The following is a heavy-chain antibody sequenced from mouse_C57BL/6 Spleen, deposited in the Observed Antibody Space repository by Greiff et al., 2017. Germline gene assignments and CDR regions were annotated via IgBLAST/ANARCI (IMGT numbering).Heavy chain of an antibody. CDR2: ISSGSSTI. D-gene: IGHD2-4*01. Sequence: EVMLVESGGGLVKPGGSLKLSCAASGFTFSDYGMHWVRQAPEKGLEWVAYISSGSSTIYYADTVKGRFTIDRDNAKNTLFLQMTSLRSEDTAMYYCARKEDYDVGLFAYWGRGTLVTVSA. CDR3: ARKEDYDVGLFAY. V-gene: IGHV5-17*01. J-gene: IGHJ3*01. CDR1: GFTFSDYG.